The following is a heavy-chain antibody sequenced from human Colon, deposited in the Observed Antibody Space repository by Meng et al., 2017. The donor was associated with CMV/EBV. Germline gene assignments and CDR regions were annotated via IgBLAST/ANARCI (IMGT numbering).Heavy chain of an antibody. V-gene: IGHV3-48*03. D-gene: IGHD6-19*01. CDR2: ISRSGTSI. CDR1: EFTFSSYE. CDR3: ATLPSSDWYVDY. J-gene: IGHJ4*02. Sequence: GGSLRLSCTASEFTFSSYEMNWVRQAPGKGLEWVSFISRSGTSIYYADSVKGRFTFSRDNAKNSLYLPMNSLRAEDTAVYYCATLPSSDWYVDYWGQGTLVTVSS.